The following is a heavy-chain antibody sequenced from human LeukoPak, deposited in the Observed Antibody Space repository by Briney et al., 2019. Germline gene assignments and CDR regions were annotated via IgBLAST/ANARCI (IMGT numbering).Heavy chain of an antibody. D-gene: IGHD3-10*01. Sequence: GGSLRLSCAASGFTFSSYWMHWVRQAPGKGLVWVSRINSDGSSTSYADSVKGRFTISRDNAKNSLYLQMNSLRAEDTAVYYCARDRSSFNYYGSGISRWGQGTLVTVSS. CDR1: GFTFSSYW. CDR3: ARDRSSFNYYGSGISR. J-gene: IGHJ4*02. V-gene: IGHV3-74*01. CDR2: INSDGSST.